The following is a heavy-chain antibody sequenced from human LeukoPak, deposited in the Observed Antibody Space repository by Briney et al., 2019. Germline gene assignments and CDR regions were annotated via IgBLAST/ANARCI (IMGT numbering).Heavy chain of an antibody. CDR2: IDPDSGGT. CDR1: GYTFTGYY. Sequence: ASVKVSCKTSGYTFTGYYLHWVRQAPGQRPEWMGRIDPDSGGTHYGQKFQGRVTVTRDTFITTVYMELSGPTSDDTAVYYCARVPGPYTTSRFDFWGQGTLVTVSS. D-gene: IGHD2-2*02. V-gene: IGHV1-2*02. J-gene: IGHJ4*02. CDR3: ARVPGPYTTSRFDF.